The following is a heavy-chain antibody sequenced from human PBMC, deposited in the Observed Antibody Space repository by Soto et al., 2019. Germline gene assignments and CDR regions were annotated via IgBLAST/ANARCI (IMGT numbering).Heavy chain of an antibody. CDR3: ARDSEFDWLPLRDFDY. J-gene: IGHJ4*02. CDR1: GFTFSSYS. CDR2: ISSSSSTI. D-gene: IGHD3-9*01. V-gene: IGHV3-48*02. Sequence: GGSLRLSCAASGFTFSSYSMNWVRQAPGKGLEWVSYISSSSSTIYYADSVKGRFTISRDNAKNSLYLQMNSLRDEDTAVYYCARDSEFDWLPLRDFDYWGQGTLVTVSS.